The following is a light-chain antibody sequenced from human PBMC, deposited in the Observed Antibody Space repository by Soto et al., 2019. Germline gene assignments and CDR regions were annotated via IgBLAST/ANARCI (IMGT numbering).Light chain of an antibody. J-gene: IGKJ1*01. CDR2: GAS. Sequence: EIVLTQSPGTLSLYPGERATLSCRASQSVSSSYLAWYQQKPGQAPRLLIYGASSRATGIPDRFSGRGSGTEFTLTISRLEPEDFAVYYCQQYGSSPWTFGQGTKVDIK. CDR1: QSVSSSY. CDR3: QQYGSSPWT. V-gene: IGKV3-20*01.